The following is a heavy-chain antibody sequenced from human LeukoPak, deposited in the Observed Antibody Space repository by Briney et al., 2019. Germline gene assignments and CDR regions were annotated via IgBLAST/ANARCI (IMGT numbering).Heavy chain of an antibody. Sequence: PGGSLRLSCAASGFTFSGSAMHWLRQGSGKVLDGVGRIRSKANSYATGYAASVKGRFTISRDDSKNTSYLQMNSLKTEDTAVYYCTRYAETYCSGGSCYPRAFDIWGQGTMVTVSS. CDR2: IRSKANSYAT. J-gene: IGHJ3*02. V-gene: IGHV3-73*01. CDR3: TRYAETYCSGGSCYPRAFDI. D-gene: IGHD2-15*01. CDR1: GFTFSGSA.